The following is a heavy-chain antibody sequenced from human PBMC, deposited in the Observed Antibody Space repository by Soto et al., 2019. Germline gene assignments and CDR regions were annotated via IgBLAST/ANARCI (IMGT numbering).Heavy chain of an antibody. CDR2: IYQSGTT. CDR3: ARHPSDFWFDP. Sequence: SETLSLTCTIAGGSMSSHFCTWIRHYPGKGLEWIGYIYQSGTTNYSPSLKSRVTISVDTSKNQFSLKLSSVTAADTAVYYCARHPSDFWFDPWGQGTQVTVSS. D-gene: IGHD2-21*02. J-gene: IGHJ5*02. V-gene: IGHV4-59*08. CDR1: GGSMSSHF.